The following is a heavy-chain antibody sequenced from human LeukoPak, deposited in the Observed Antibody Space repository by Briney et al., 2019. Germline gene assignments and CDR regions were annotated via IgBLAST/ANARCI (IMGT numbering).Heavy chain of an antibody. D-gene: IGHD3-16*02. V-gene: IGHV1-69*05. CDR1: GGTFSSYA. CDR2: IIPIFGTA. CDR3: ARWNDYVWGSYRSHRNHFDY. J-gene: IGHJ4*02. Sequence: GASVKVSCKASGGTFSSYAISWVRQAPGQGFEWMGGIIPIFGTANYAQKLQGRVTMTTDTSTSTAYMELRSLRSDDTAVYYCARWNDYVWGSYRSHRNHFDYWGQGTLVTVSS.